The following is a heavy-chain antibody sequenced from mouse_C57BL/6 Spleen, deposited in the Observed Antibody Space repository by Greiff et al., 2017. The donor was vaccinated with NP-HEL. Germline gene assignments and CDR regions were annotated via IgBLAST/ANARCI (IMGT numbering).Heavy chain of an antibody. J-gene: IGHJ4*01. CDR2: ISNGGGST. CDR3: ARLYYDYDGNAMDY. D-gene: IGHD2-4*01. CDR1: GFTFSDYY. Sequence: EVNLVESGGGLVQPGGSLKLSCAASGFTFSDYYMYWVRQTPEKRLEWVAYISNGGGSTYYPDTVKGRFTISRDNAKNTLYLQMSRLKSEDTAMYYCARLYYDYDGNAMDYWGQGTSVTVSS. V-gene: IGHV5-12*01.